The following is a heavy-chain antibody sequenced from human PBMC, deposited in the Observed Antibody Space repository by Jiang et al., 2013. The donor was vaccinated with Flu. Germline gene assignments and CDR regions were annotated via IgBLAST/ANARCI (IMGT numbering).Heavy chain of an antibody. D-gene: IGHD6-13*01. Sequence: RLSCAASGFTFSSYGMHWVRQAPGKGLEWVAVISYDGSNKYYADSVKGRFTISRDNSKNTLYLQMNSLRAEDTAVYYCAKDQAAGSFDYWGQGTLVTASS. CDR1: GFTFSSYG. V-gene: IGHV3-30*18. CDR3: AKDQAAGSFDY. J-gene: IGHJ4*02. CDR2: ISYDGSNK.